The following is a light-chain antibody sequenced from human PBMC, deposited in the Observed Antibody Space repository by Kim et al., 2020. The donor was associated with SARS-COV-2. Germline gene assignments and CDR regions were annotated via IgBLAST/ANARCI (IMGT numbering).Light chain of an antibody. CDR2: EGS. V-gene: IGLV2-23*01. CDR1: SSDVGSYNL. CDR3: CSYAGSSTWV. J-gene: IGLJ3*02. Sequence: GQSNTTSCTGTSSDVGSYNLVSWYQQHPGKAPKLMIYEGSKRPSGVSNRFSGSKSGNTASLTISGLQAEDEADYYCCSYAGSSTWVFGGGTQLTVL.